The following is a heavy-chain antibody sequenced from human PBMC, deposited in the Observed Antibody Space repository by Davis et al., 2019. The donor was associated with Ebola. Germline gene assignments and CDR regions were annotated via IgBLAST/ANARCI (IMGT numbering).Heavy chain of an antibody. J-gene: IGHJ5*02. CDR3: ARGRFYCSSTNCYWFDH. V-gene: IGHV3-74*01. CDR2: INSDGSST. Sequence: PGGSLRLSCTASGFTFSRYWMHWVRQAPGKGLVWVSRINSDGSSTRYADSVKGRFTISRDNAKNSLYLQMNSLRAEDTAVYYCARGRFYCSSTNCYWFDHWGQGTLVTVSS. D-gene: IGHD2-2*01. CDR1: GFTFSRYW.